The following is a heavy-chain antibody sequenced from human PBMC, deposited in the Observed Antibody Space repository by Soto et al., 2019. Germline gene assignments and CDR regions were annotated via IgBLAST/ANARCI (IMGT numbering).Heavy chain of an antibody. D-gene: IGHD2-2*01. J-gene: IGHJ6*02. CDR3: AREVIVVVPAAKTYGMDV. CDR2: ISAYNGNT. Sequence: GASVKVSCKASGYTFTSYGISWVRQAPGQGLEWMGWISAYNGNTNYAQKLQGRVTMTTDTSTSTAYMELRSLRSDDTAVYYCAREVIVVVPAAKTYGMDVWGQGTTVTV. V-gene: IGHV1-18*01. CDR1: GYTFTSYG.